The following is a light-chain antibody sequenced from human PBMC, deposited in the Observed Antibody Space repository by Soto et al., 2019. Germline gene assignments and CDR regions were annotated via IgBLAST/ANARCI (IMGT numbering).Light chain of an antibody. CDR2: GNT. CDR3: QSYDSSLSGYV. V-gene: IGLV1-40*01. Sequence: QSVLTQPPSVSGAPGQRVTISCTGSSSNIGGGNDVHWYQQFPGTAPKLLVFGNTNRPSGVPDRFSGSKSGTSASLAITGLQAEDEADYYCQSYDSSLSGYVFGGGTKLTVL. J-gene: IGLJ2*01. CDR1: SSNIGGGND.